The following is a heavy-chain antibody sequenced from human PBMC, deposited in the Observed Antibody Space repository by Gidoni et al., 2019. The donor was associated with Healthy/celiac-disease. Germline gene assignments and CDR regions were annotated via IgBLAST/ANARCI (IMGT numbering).Heavy chain of an antibody. D-gene: IGHD3-10*01. CDR3: ARMGITMVRGSPDV. J-gene: IGHJ6*02. CDR1: GGPISSSSYY. Sequence: QLQLQESGPALVTPSETLSLTCTVSGGPISSSSYYWGWIRQPPGKGLEWIGSIYYSGSTYYNPSLKSRVTISVDTSKNQFSLKLSSVTAADTAVYYCARMGITMVRGSPDVWGQGTTVTVSS. CDR2: IYYSGST. V-gene: IGHV4-39*07.